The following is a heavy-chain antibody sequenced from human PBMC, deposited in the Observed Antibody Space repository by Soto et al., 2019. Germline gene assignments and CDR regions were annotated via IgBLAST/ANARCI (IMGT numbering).Heavy chain of an antibody. CDR3: ARIGRYCSSTSCYIHYYYYGMDV. D-gene: IGHD2-2*02. V-gene: IGHV1-69*06. CDR2: IIPIFGTA. CDR1: GGTFSSYA. J-gene: IGHJ6*02. Sequence: SVKVSCKASGGTFSSYAISWVRRAPGQGLEWMGGIIPIFGTANYAQKFQGRVTITADKSTSTAYMELSSLRSEDTAVYYCARIGRYCSSTSCYIHYYYYGMDVWGQGTTVTVSS.